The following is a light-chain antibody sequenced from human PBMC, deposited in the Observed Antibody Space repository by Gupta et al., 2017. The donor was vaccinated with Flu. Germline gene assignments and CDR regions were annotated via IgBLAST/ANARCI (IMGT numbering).Light chain of an antibody. J-gene: IGKJ2*01. CDR3: QQYDGLPYT. Sequence: PSSLSASVGDRVTITCQASQAITNSLAWYQQRPGKAPKLLIYDASTLETGVPSRFSGSGSGTDFTLTISSLQPEDIGTYYCQQYDGLPYTFGQGTQLEVK. CDR2: DAS. CDR1: QAITNS. V-gene: IGKV1-33*01.